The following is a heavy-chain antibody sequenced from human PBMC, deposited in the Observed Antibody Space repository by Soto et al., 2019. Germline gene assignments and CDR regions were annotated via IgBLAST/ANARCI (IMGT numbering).Heavy chain of an antibody. Sequence: SDTLSLTCTVSGGSISSYYWSWIRQPPGKGLEWIGYIYYSGSTNYNPSLKSRVTISVDTSKNQFSLKLSSVTAADTAVYYCARDRSLDWGSAAFDIWGQGTMVNVSS. J-gene: IGHJ3*02. CDR3: ARDRSLDWGSAAFDI. CDR1: GGSISSYY. V-gene: IGHV4-59*01. CDR2: IYYSGST. D-gene: IGHD7-27*01.